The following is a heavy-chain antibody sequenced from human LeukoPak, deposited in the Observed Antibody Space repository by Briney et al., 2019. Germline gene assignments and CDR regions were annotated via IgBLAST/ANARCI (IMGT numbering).Heavy chain of an antibody. J-gene: IGHJ4*02. D-gene: IGHD3-3*01. CDR2: MNPNSGNT. V-gene: IGHV1-8*01. CDR3: ARGGRGITIFGVVIIPPHLKYYFDY. Sequence: ASVKVCCKASGYTFISYDINWVRQATGQGLEWMGWMNPNSGNTGYAQKFQGRVTMTRNTSISTAYMELSSLRSEDTAVYYCARGGRGITIFGVVIIPPHLKYYFDYWGQGTLVTVSS. CDR1: GYTFISYD.